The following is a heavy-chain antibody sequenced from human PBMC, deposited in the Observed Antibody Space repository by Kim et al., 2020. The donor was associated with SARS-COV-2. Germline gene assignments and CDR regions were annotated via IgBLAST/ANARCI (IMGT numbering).Heavy chain of an antibody. CDR3: AKDEQWLVNGWFDP. CDR2: ISGSGGST. J-gene: IGHJ5*02. Sequence: GGSLRLSCAASGFTFSTYGMSWVRQAPGKGLEWVSAISGSGGSTYYADSVRGRFTNSRDNSKNTLYLQMNSLRAEDTAVYYCAKDEQWLVNGWFDPWGQGTLVTVSS. D-gene: IGHD6-19*01. V-gene: IGHV3-23*01. CDR1: GFTFSTYG.